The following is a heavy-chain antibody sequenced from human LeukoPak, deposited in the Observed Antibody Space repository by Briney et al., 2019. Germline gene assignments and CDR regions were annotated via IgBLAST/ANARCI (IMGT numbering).Heavy chain of an antibody. CDR3: ARDYYDSSGYYSY. J-gene: IGHJ4*02. Sequence: MSGGSLRLSCAASGFTLSSYSMNWVRQAPGKGLEWVSSISSSGSYIYYADSVKGRFTISRDNAKNSLYLQMNSLRAEDTAVYYCARDYYDSSGYYSYWGQGTLVTVSS. CDR1: GFTLSSYS. D-gene: IGHD3-22*01. V-gene: IGHV3-21*01. CDR2: ISSSGSYI.